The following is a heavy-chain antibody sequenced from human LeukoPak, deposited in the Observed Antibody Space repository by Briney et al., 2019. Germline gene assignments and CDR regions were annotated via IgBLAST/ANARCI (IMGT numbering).Heavy chain of an antibody. CDR1: GFTFSSYE. CDR3: ARVTYGSGSYWGLPHDYYMDV. D-gene: IGHD3-10*01. V-gene: IGHV3-48*03. Sequence: GGSLRLSCAASGFTFSSYEMNWVRQAPGKGLEWVSYISSSGSTIYYADSVKGRFTISRDNAKNSLYLQMNSLRAEDTALYHCARVTYGSGSYWGLPHDYYMDVWGKGTTVTISS. CDR2: ISSSGSTI. J-gene: IGHJ6*03.